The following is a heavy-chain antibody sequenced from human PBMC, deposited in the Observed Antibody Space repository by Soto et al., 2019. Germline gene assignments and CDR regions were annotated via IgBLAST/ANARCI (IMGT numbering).Heavy chain of an antibody. D-gene: IGHD3-22*01. J-gene: IGHJ3*02. Sequence: EVQLVESGGGLVKPGGSLRLSCGASGFTFSSYSMNWVRQAPGKGLEWVSSSSSSSSYKYYGDSVKGRFTISRDNAKNSLYLQMNSLRAEDTAVYYCARDRRDDSSGYEPDAFDIWGQGTMVTVSS. CDR3: ARDRRDDSSGYEPDAFDI. CDR1: GFTFSSYS. CDR2: SSSSSSYK. V-gene: IGHV3-21*01.